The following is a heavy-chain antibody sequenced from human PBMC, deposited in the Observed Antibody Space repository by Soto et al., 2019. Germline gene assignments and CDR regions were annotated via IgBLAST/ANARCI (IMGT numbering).Heavy chain of an antibody. CDR1: GFMFSAFW. CDR3: SCDLVVVSWRLGH. Sequence: EVQLVESGGDLVQPGGSLRLSCAASGFMFSAFWVHWVRQAPGKGLVWVARIRGDGADPNYADSVKGRFTISRDNDRSSVYVQMTSLRVEETAVYYCSCDLVVVSWRLGHGGQGALVTVSS. J-gene: IGHJ4*02. CDR2: IRGDGADP. D-gene: IGHD3-16*01. V-gene: IGHV3-74*01.